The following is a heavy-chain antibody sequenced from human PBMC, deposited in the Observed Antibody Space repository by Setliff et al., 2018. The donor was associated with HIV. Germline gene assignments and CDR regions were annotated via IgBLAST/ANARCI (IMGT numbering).Heavy chain of an antibody. D-gene: IGHD6-6*01. Sequence: GASVKVSCKAFGFTSDYMHWVRQAPGQGLQWMGVINPTGGSTFYAQTFEGRAIMTRDTSTRTVYMELKSLRADDTAAYYCARSSPLYGRTFDVLDIWGQGTLVTVSS. CDR2: INPTGGST. J-gene: IGHJ3*02. CDR1: GFTSDY. V-gene: IGHV1-46*01. CDR3: ARSSPLYGRTFDVLDI.